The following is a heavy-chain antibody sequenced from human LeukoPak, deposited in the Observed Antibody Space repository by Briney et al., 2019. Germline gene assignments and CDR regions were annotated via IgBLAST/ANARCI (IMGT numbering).Heavy chain of an antibody. CDR2: IKSKTDGGTT. D-gene: IGHD3-16*01. J-gene: IGHJ4*02. Sequence: SGGSLRLSCAASGFTFSNAWMSWVRQAPGKGLEWVGRIKSKTDGGTTDYAAPVKGRFTISRDDSKSTLYLQMNSLKTEDTAVYYCTTDLSPETDWGFLDYWGQGTLVTVSS. V-gene: IGHV3-15*01. CDR3: TTDLSPETDWGFLDY. CDR1: GFTFSNAW.